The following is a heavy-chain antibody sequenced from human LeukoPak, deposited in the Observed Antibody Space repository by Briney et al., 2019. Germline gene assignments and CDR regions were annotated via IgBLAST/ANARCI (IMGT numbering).Heavy chain of an antibody. V-gene: IGHV4-30-4*01. J-gene: IGHJ6*02. CDR3: ARDRGVVPAPSYPYYYYYGMDV. CDR2: IYYSGST. CDR1: GGSISSGDYY. D-gene: IGHD2-2*01. Sequence: ASETLSLTCTVSGGSISSGDYYWSWIRQPPGKGQEWIGYIYYSGSTYYNPSLKSRVTISVDTSKNQFSLKLSSVTAADTAVYYCARDRGVVPAPSYPYYYYYGMDVWGQGTTVTVSS.